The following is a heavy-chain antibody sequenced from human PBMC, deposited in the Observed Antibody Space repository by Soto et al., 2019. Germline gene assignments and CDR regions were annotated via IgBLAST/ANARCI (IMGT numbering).Heavy chain of an antibody. V-gene: IGHV4-4*02. D-gene: IGHD6-13*01. J-gene: IGHJ5*02. CDR2: IYHSGST. Sequence: QSQTLSLPCAVSSGSISSSNWWSWVRQPPGKGLEWIGEIYHSGSTNYNPSLKSRVTISVDKSKNQFSLKLSSVTAADTAVYYCARFFVVAGIYNWFDPWGQGTLVTVSS. CDR1: SGSISSSNW. CDR3: ARFFVVAGIYNWFDP.